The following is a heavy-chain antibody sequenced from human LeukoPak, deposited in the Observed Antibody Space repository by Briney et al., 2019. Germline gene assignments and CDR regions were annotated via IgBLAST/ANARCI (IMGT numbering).Heavy chain of an antibody. CDR3: AKADYDILTGQIFDY. V-gene: IGHV3-23*01. J-gene: IGHJ4*02. D-gene: IGHD3-9*01. Sequence: PGGSLRLSCAASGFTFSSYAMSWVRQAAGEGLEWVLAISGSGGSTYYADSVKGRFTISRDNSKNTLYLQMNSLRAEDTAVYYCAKADYDILTGQIFDYWGQGTLVTVSS. CDR2: ISGSGGST. CDR1: GFTFSSYA.